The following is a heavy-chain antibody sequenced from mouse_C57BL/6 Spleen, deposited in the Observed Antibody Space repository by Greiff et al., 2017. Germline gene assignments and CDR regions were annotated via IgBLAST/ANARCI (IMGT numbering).Heavy chain of an antibody. CDR1: GYTFTSYW. J-gene: IGHJ2*01. CDR2: IDPSDSYT. V-gene: IGHV1-69*01. Sequence: VQLQQPGAELVMPGASVKLSCKASGYTFTSYWMHWVKQRPGQGLEWIGEIDPSDSYTNYNQKFKGKATLTVDKSSSTAYMQLSSLTSEDSAVYYCARSDGGGVFDYWGQGTTLTVSS. CDR3: ARSDGGGVFDY.